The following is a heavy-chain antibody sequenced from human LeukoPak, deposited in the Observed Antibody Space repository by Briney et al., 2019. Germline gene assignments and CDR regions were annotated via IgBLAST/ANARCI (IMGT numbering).Heavy chain of an antibody. V-gene: IGHV1-18*01. Sequence: ASVKVSCKASGYTFTSYGISWVRQAPGQGLEWMGWISAYNGNTNYAQKLQGRVTMSTDTSTSTAYMELRSLRSDDTAVYYWARGIAAAAPYYFDYWGQGTLVTVSS. D-gene: IGHD6-13*01. CDR3: ARGIAAAAPYYFDY. CDR1: GYTFTSYG. CDR2: ISAYNGNT. J-gene: IGHJ4*02.